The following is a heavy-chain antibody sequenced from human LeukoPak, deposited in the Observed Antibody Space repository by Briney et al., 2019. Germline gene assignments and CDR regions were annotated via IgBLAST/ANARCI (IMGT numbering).Heavy chain of an antibody. CDR3: AKDSGIAAAGTRGLDY. CDR1: GGSISSYY. Sequence: SETLSLTCTVSGGSISSYYWSWIRQPPGKGLEWIGYIYYSGSTNYNPSLKSRVTISVDTSKNQFSLKLSSVTAADTALYYCAKDSGIAAAGTRGLDYWGQGTLVTVSS. D-gene: IGHD6-13*01. CDR2: IYYSGST. V-gene: IGHV4-59*01. J-gene: IGHJ4*02.